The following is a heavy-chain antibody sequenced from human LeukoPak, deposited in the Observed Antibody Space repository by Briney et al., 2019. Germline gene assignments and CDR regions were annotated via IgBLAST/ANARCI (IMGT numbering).Heavy chain of an antibody. CDR1: GYSFTSYW. Sequence: PGESLKVSCKGSGYSFTSYWIGWVRQMPGKGLEWMGIIYPGDSDTRYSPSFQGQVTISADKSISTASLQWSSLKASDTAMYYCARYSGSRPYFFDYWGQGPLVTVSS. D-gene: IGHD1-26*01. V-gene: IGHV5-51*01. CDR3: ARYSGSRPYFFDY. J-gene: IGHJ4*02. CDR2: IYPGDSDT.